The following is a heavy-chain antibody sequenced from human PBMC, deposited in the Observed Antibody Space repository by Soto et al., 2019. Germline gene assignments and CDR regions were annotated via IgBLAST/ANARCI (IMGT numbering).Heavy chain of an antibody. J-gene: IGHJ3*01. CDR3: AKGDYYDSSGYYYFA. D-gene: IGHD3-22*01. CDR1: GFTFSSYA. CDR2: ISGSGGST. Sequence: EVQLLESGGGLVQPGGSLRLSCAAPGFTFSSYAMSWVRQAPGKGLEWVSAISGSGGSTYYADSVKGRFTISRDNSKNTLYLQMNSLRAEDTAVYYCAKGDYYDSSGYYYFAWGQGTMVTVSS. V-gene: IGHV3-23*01.